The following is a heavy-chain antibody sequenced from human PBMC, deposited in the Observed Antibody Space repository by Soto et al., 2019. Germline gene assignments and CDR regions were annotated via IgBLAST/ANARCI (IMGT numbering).Heavy chain of an antibody. CDR2: IVGSGGSS. CDR3: AKGHSRFDFWSYGMDV. CDR1: GFNFITYS. Sequence: PGGSLRLSCAASGFNFITYSLNWVRQAPGKGLEWVSAIVGSGGSSYYADSVKGRVTISRDNSKNKLYLEMNNLRAEDTAVYYCAKGHSRFDFWSYGMDVWGRGTTVTVSS. V-gene: IGHV3-23*01. D-gene: IGHD3-3*01. J-gene: IGHJ6*02.